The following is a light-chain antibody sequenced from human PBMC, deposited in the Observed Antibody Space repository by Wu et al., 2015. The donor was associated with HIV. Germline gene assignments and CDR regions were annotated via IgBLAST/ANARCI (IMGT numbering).Light chain of an antibody. J-gene: IGKJ5*01. CDR2: DAS. CDR1: QGVGDS. CDR3: QQRRNWPPIT. Sequence: DILLTQSPDTLSVSPGERATLSCRATQGVGDSLAWYQQKPGQPPRLLIYDASKRAPGIPARFSGSGSGTDFTLTISRIETEDFAVYYCQQRRNWPPITFGQGTRLDIK. V-gene: IGKV3-11*01.